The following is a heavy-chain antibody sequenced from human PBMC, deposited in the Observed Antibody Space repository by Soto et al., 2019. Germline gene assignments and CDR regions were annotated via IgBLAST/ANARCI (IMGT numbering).Heavy chain of an antibody. V-gene: IGHV3-64D*06. CDR2: ISDTGGSK. J-gene: IGHJ4*02. CDR1: GFTFNKYA. D-gene: IGHD4-4*01. CDR3: AKLGNPDY. Sequence: PGGSLRLSCSASGFTFNKYAMHWVRQAPGTGLEYVSSISDTGGSKSHADSVKGRFTISRDNSKDTVFLQMTSLRGEDTAVYYCAKLGNPDYWGQGTLVTVSS.